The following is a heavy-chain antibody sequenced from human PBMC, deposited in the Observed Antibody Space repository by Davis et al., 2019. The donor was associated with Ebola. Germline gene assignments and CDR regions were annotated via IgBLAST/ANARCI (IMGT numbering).Heavy chain of an antibody. CDR1: GYSFTSYW. V-gene: IGHV5-51*01. D-gene: IGHD5-24*01. CDR2: IYPGDSDT. Sequence: GESLKISCKGSGYSFTSYWIGWVRQMPGKGLEWMGIIYPGDSDTRSSPSLQGQVTISADNSSSTAYLQWSSLKASDTAVYYCARLGVDGYSYYFDYWGQGTLVTVSS. J-gene: IGHJ4*02. CDR3: ARLGVDGYSYYFDY.